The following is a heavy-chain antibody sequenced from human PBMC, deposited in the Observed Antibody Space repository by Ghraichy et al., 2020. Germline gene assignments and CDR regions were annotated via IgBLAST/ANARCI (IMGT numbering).Heavy chain of an antibody. D-gene: IGHD6-13*01. Sequence: SETLSLTCTVSGGSISSGSYYWSWIRQPAGKGLEWIGRIYTSGSTNYNPSLKSRVTISVDTSKNQFSLKLSSVTAADTAVYYCARDTAAAGNIDYWGQGTLVTVS. CDR2: IYTSGST. CDR1: GGSISSGSYY. J-gene: IGHJ4*02. CDR3: ARDTAAAGNIDY. V-gene: IGHV4-61*02.